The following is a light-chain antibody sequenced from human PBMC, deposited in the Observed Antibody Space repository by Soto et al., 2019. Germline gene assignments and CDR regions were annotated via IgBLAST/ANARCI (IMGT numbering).Light chain of an antibody. CDR2: DNN. Sequence: QSVLTQPPSVSAAPGQMVTISCSGSSSNVGNNYVSWYQQFTGKAPKLLIYDNNKRPSGIPDRFDGSKSGTSATLGITRLQTGDEADYYCATWDNSLSAVVFGGGTKVTVL. J-gene: IGLJ2*01. CDR3: ATWDNSLSAVV. CDR1: SSNVGNNY. V-gene: IGLV1-51*01.